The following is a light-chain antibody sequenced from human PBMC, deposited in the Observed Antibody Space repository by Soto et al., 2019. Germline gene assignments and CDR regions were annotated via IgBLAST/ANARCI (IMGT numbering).Light chain of an antibody. CDR2: DAS. J-gene: IGKJ2*01. V-gene: IGKV1-33*01. Sequence: DIQMTQSPSSLSASVGDRVTITCQASRDIVKYLNWYQQKPGKAPRLLIYDASDLETGVPSRFRGSGSGTEFTFTISSLQPEDFATYYCQQYDNFPYTFGQGTKLDIK. CDR1: RDIVKY. CDR3: QQYDNFPYT.